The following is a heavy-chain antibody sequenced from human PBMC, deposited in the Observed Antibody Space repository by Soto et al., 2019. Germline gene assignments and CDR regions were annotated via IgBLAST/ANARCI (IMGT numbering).Heavy chain of an antibody. V-gene: IGHV4-59*01. J-gene: IGHJ6*03. CDR2: IYYSGST. Sequence: SETLSLTCTVSGGSISSYYWSWIRQPPGKGLEWIGYIYYSGSTNYNPSLESRVTISVDTSKNQFSLKLSSVTAADTAVYYCARQGGYMDVWGKGTTVTVSS. CDR3: ARQGGYMDV. CDR1: GGSISSYY.